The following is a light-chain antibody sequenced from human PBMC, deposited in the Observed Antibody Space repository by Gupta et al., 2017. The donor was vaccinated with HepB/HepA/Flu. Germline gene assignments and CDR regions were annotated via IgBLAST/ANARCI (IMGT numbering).Light chain of an antibody. CDR3: ATWDDSLNGVI. CDR2: SNN. CDR1: SSNTGNNA. Sequence: QSVLTQPPSVSEVPGQRVPISCSGSSSNTGNNAVNWYQQLPGAAPRLIIYSNNMRPSAVSDRFSGSKSGTSASLAIRGLQSEDEAHYYCATWDDSLNGVIFGGGTQLTVL. J-gene: IGLJ2*01. V-gene: IGLV1-36*01.